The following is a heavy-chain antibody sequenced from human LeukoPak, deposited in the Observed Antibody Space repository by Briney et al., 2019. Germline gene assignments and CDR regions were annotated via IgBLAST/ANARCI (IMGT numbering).Heavy chain of an antibody. J-gene: IGHJ6*02. Sequence: PGGSLRLSCAASGFTFSSYWMHWVRQAPGKGLVWVSRINSDGSSTSYADSVKGRFTISRDNAKNTLYLQMNSLRAEDTAVYYCARESYYDFWSGYYTGYYGMDVWGQGTTVTVSS. D-gene: IGHD3-3*01. CDR2: INSDGSST. CDR3: ARESYYDFWSGYYTGYYGMDV. CDR1: GFTFSSYW. V-gene: IGHV3-74*01.